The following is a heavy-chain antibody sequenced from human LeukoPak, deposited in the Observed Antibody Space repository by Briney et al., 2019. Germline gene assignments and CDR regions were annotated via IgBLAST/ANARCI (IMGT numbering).Heavy chain of an antibody. J-gene: IGHJ4*02. Sequence: GASLRLSCAASGFTFNNYAMNWVRQAPGKGLEWVSVITSSGSTYYADSVKGRITISRDNSKNTLYLQMNSLRAEDTAIYYCAKDLYGDYDFDCWGRGTLVTVSS. CDR1: GFTFNNYA. CDR3: AKDLYGDYDFDC. V-gene: IGHV3-23*01. CDR2: ITSSGST. D-gene: IGHD4-17*01.